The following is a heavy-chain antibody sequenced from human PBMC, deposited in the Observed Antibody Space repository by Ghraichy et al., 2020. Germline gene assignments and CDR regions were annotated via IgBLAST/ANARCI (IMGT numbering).Heavy chain of an antibody. J-gene: IGHJ3*02. CDR2: IKQDGSEK. Sequence: KRLEWVANIKQDGSEKYYVDSVKGRFTISRDNAKNSLYLQMNSLRAEEPAVYYCTRPGPLMTTVTTGAFDIWGQGT. V-gene: IGHV3-7*01. CDR3: TRPGPLMTTVTTGAFDI. D-gene: IGHD4-11*01.